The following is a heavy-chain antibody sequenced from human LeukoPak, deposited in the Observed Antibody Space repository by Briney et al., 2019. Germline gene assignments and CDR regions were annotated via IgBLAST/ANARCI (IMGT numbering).Heavy chain of an antibody. CDR3: ARDGGSSWYNRDLDY. CDR2: IWYDGSNK. D-gene: IGHD6-13*01. Sequence: GGSLRLSCAASGFTFSSYGMHWVRQAPGKGLEWVAVIWYDGSNKYYADSVKGRFTISRDNSKNTLHLQMNSLRAEDTAVYYCARDGGSSWYNRDLDYWGQGTLVTVSS. V-gene: IGHV3-33*01. CDR1: GFTFSSYG. J-gene: IGHJ4*02.